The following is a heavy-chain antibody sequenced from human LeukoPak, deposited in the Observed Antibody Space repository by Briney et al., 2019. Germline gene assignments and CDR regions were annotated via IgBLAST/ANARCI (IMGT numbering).Heavy chain of an antibody. CDR2: IYYSGST. Sequence: SETLSLTCTVSGGSISSSSYYWGWLRQPPGKGLEWIGSIYYSGSTYYNPSLKSRVTISVDTSKNQFSLKLSSVTAADTAVYYCARHSDYGGNSFRMIAFDIWGQGTMVTVSS. V-gene: IGHV4-39*07. D-gene: IGHD4-23*01. CDR3: ARHSDYGGNSFRMIAFDI. CDR1: GGSISSSSYY. J-gene: IGHJ3*02.